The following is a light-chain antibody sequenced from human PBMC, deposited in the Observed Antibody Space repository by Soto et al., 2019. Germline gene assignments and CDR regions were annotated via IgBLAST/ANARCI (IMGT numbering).Light chain of an antibody. CDR2: KAS. CDR1: QTISSW. CDR3: QHYNSYPEA. V-gene: IGKV1-5*03. J-gene: IGKJ1*01. Sequence: DIQMTQSPSTLSGSVGDRVTITCRASQTISSWLAWYQQKPGKAPKLLIHKASTLKSGVPSRFSGSGSGTEFTLTISSLQPDDFATYYCQHYNSYPEAFGQGTKVDIX.